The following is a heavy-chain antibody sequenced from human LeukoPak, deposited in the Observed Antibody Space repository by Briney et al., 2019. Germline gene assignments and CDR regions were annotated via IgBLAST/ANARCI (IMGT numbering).Heavy chain of an antibody. D-gene: IGHD2-8*02. V-gene: IGHV4-34*01. CDR2: INHSGST. J-gene: IGHJ4*02. Sequence: LETLSLTCAVYGGSFSGYYWSWIRQPPGKGLEWIGEINHSGSTNYNPSLKSRVTISVDTSKNQFSLKLSSVTAADTAVYYCARGRTGDFDYWGQGTLVTVSS. CDR3: ARGRTGDFDY. CDR1: GGSFSGYY.